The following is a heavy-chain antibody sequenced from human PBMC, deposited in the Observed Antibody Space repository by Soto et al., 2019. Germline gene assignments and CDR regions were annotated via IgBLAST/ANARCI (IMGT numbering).Heavy chain of an antibody. J-gene: IGHJ5*02. Sequence: PSETLSLTCTVSGGSVSSGSYYWSWIRQPPGKGLEWIGYIYYSGSTNYNPSLKSRVTISVDTSKNQFSLKLSSVTAADTAVYYCAVEYKLHQNWFDPWGQGTLVTSPQ. D-gene: IGHD2-2*01. V-gene: IGHV4-61*01. CDR2: IYYSGST. CDR1: GGSVSSGSYY. CDR3: AVEYKLHQNWFDP.